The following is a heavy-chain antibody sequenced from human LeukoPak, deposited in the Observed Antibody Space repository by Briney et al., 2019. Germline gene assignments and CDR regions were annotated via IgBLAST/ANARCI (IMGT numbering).Heavy chain of an antibody. J-gene: IGHJ4*02. D-gene: IGHD5-12*01. CDR2: INHSGST. CDR3: ARGRKWLRSYYFDY. Sequence: PSETLSLTCAVYGGSFSGYYWSWIRQPPGKGLEWIGEINHSGSTNYNPSLKSRVTISVDTSKNQFSLKLSSVTVADTAVYYCARGRKWLRSYYFDYWGQGTLVTVSS. CDR1: GGSFSGYY. V-gene: IGHV4-34*01.